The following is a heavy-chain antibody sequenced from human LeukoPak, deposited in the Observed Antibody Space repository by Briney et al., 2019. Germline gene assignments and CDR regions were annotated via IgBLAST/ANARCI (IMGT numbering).Heavy chain of an antibody. CDR2: IYPNSGDT. Sequence: ASVKVSCKASGYTFTGYYKHWVRQAPGQGFEWMGWIYPNSGDTNYAQKFQGRVTLTRDTSISTAYMELSGLRSDDTAVYYCAKADGYNCPAYWGQGTLVTVSS. CDR3: AKADGYNCPAY. V-gene: IGHV1-2*02. J-gene: IGHJ4*02. CDR1: GYTFTGYY. D-gene: IGHD5-24*01.